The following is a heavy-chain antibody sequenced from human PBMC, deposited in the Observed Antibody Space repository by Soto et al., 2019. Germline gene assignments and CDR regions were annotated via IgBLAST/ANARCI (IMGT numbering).Heavy chain of an antibody. J-gene: IGHJ6*02. CDR1: GYTFTSYG. CDR3: ARDPSSVSYYDYYYYYGMDV. Sequence: QVQLVQSGAEVKKPGASVKVSCKASGYTFTSYGISWVRQAPGQGLEWMGWISAYNGNTNYAQKLQGRVTMTTDTSTSTAYMELRSLRSDDTAVYYCARDPSSVSYYDYYYYYGMDVWGQGTTDTVSS. V-gene: IGHV1-18*01. CDR2: ISAYNGNT. D-gene: IGHD3-10*01.